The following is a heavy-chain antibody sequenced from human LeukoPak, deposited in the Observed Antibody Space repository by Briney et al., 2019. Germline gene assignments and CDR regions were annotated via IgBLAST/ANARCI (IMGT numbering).Heavy chain of an antibody. CDR2: ISYHGSNK. D-gene: IGHD3-3*01. Sequence: HAGGSLRLSCAASGFTYSSYGMYWLRQAPGKGLEWVAVISYHGSNKDYADSVKGRFTISRDNSKNTLYLQMNSLRGEDTAVYYCAKGRDSWSNKIGYWGQGTLVTVSS. CDR3: AKGRDSWSNKIGY. CDR1: GFTYSSYG. J-gene: IGHJ4*02. V-gene: IGHV3-30*18.